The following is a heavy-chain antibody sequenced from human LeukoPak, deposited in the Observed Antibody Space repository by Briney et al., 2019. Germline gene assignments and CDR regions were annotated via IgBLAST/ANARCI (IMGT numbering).Heavy chain of an antibody. J-gene: IGHJ3*02. Sequence: SVKVSCKASGGTFSSYAISWVRQAPEQGLEWMGRIIPIFGTANYAQKFQGRVTITADESTSTAYMELSSLRSEDTAVYYCARVRYYYNSFEAFDIWGQGTMVTVSS. CDR2: IIPIFGTA. D-gene: IGHD3-10*01. CDR1: GGTFSSYA. CDR3: ARVRYYYNSFEAFDI. V-gene: IGHV1-69*13.